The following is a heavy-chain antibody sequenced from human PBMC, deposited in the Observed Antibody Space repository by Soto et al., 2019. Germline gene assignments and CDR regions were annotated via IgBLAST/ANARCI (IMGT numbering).Heavy chain of an antibody. V-gene: IGHV3-30*18. Sequence: QVQLVESGGGVVQPGRSLRLSCAASEFTFSSYGMYWVRQAPGKGLEWVAVISDDGSDKYYADSVKGRFTISRDNSKNTLYLQMNSLRAEDTAVYYCAKDQTHAFDIWGPGKMVTVSS. CDR2: ISDDGSDK. J-gene: IGHJ3*02. CDR3: AKDQTHAFDI. CDR1: EFTFSSYG.